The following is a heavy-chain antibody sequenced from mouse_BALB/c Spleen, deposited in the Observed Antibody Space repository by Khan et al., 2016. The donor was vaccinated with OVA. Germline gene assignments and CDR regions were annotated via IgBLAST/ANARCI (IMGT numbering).Heavy chain of an antibody. CDR1: GYTFTNYG. CDR3: ARPPYLSYTRDH. D-gene: IGHD2-10*01. J-gene: IGHJ4*01. Sequence: QIQLVQSGPELKKPGETVKISCKASGYTFTNYGMNWVKQSPGKALKWMGWINTYTGEPTSADDFKGRFAFSLETSASTAYLQINNLKNEDTATYFCARPPYLSYTRDHWGQGTSVTVSS. CDR2: INTYTGEP. V-gene: IGHV9-3-1*01.